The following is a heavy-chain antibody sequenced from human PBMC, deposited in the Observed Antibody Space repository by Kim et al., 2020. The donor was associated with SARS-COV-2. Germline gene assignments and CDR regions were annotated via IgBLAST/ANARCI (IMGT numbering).Heavy chain of an antibody. D-gene: IGHD3-22*01. CDR1: GFTFSSYA. V-gene: IGHV3-23*01. CDR2: ISGSGGST. J-gene: IGHJ4*02. Sequence: GGSLRLSCAASGFTFSSYAMSWVRQAPGKGLEWVSAISGSGGSTYYADSVKGRFTISRDNSKNTLYLQMNSLRAEDTAVYYCNYYDSSGSRKVMDYWGQGTLVTVSS. CDR3: NYYDSSGSRKVMDY.